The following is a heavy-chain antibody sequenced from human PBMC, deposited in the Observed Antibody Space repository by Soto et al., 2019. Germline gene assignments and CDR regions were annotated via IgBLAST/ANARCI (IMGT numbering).Heavy chain of an antibody. J-gene: IGHJ6*03. Sequence: ASVQVSCKASGYTFTSYAMHWVRQAPGQRLERMGWINAGNGNTKYSQKFQGRVTITRDTSASTAYMELSSLRSEDTAVYYCAREDSFRDYFYYMDVWGKGTTVTISS. CDR3: AREDSFRDYFYYMDV. V-gene: IGHV1-3*01. CDR1: GYTFTSYA. CDR2: INAGNGNT. D-gene: IGHD5-18*01.